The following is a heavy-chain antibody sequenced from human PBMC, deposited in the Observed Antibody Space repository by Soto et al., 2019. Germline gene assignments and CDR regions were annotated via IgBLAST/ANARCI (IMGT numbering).Heavy chain of an antibody. Sequence: SVKVSWKASVGTFSSDAISWVRQAPGQGLEWMGGIIPISGTANYAQKFQGRVTITADESTSTAYMELSSLRSEDTAVYYCARSQGSSTSLEIYYYYYYGMDVWGQGTTVTVSS. CDR1: VGTFSSDA. CDR2: IIPISGTA. V-gene: IGHV1-69*13. J-gene: IGHJ6*02. D-gene: IGHD2-2*01. CDR3: ARSQGSSTSLEIYYYYYYGMDV.